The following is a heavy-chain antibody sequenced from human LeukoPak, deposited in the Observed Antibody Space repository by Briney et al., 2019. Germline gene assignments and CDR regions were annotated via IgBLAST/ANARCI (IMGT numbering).Heavy chain of an antibody. CDR1: GGTFSSYA. Sequence: GASVKVSCKASGGTFSSYAISWVRQAPGQGLEWMGGIIPIFGTANYAQKFQGRVTITTDESTSTAYMELSSLRSEDTAVYYCATTSGPLVVPAARDYYMDVWGKGTTVTVSS. CDR3: ATTSGPLVVPAARDYYMDV. V-gene: IGHV1-69*05. CDR2: IIPIFGTA. J-gene: IGHJ6*03. D-gene: IGHD2-2*01.